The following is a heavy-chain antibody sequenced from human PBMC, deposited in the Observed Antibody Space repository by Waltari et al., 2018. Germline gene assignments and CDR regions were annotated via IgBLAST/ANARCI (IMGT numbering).Heavy chain of an antibody. CDR1: GGSFSGYY. D-gene: IGHD2-21*01. J-gene: IGHJ3*02. CDR3: ARGSPPRTASKRGAFDI. Sequence: QVQLQQWGAGLLKPSETLSLTRAVYGGSFSGYYWSWIRQPPGKGLEWIGEINHSGSTNDNPSLKSRVTISVDTSKNQFSLKLSSVTAADTAVYYCARGSPPRTASKRGAFDIWGQGTMVTVSS. CDR2: INHSGST. V-gene: IGHV4-34*01.